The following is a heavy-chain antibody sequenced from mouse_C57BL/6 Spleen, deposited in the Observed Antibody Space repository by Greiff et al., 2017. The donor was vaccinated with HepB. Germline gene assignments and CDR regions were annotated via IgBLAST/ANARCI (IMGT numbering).Heavy chain of an antibody. Sequence: EVQLVESGGGLVQPKGSLKLSCAASGFTFNTYAMHWVRQAPGKGLEWVARIRSKSSNYAKYYADSVKDRFTISRDDSQSMLYLQMNNLKTEDTAMYYCVRDRGYYGSSYFDYWGQGTTLTVSS. CDR2: IRSKSSNYAK. CDR1: GFTFNTYA. J-gene: IGHJ2*01. V-gene: IGHV10-3*01. CDR3: VRDRGYYGSSYFDY. D-gene: IGHD1-1*01.